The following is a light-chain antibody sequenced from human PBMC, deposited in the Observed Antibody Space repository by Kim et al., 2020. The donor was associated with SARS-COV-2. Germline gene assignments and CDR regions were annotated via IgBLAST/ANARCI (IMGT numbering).Light chain of an antibody. J-gene: IGKJ2*01. V-gene: IGKV1D-16*01. CDR2: AAS. CDR3: QLYKSYPRS. Sequence: SASVGDRVSHRCRESEGISIWLAWYQQKPGKAPKSLIHAASSLKSGRPSMFSGSGSGTDFTLTISSLPPEDSATYYCQLYKSYPRSFGQGTKLEL. CDR1: EGISIW.